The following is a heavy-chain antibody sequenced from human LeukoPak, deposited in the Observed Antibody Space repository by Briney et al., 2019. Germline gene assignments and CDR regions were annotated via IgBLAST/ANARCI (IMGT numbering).Heavy chain of an antibody. D-gene: IGHD3-10*01. CDR3: ARSGDLGGGFDY. CDR1: GNSISRAGYY. Sequence: SETLSLTCTVSGNSISRAGYYWNWIRQPPGKGLEWIGYIYYNGNTFYNPSLESRMTMSLDTSKSQFSLNLSSVTAADTAVYYCARSGDLGGGFDYWGQGTLVTVSS. V-gene: IGHV4-31*03. CDR2: IYYNGNT. J-gene: IGHJ4*02.